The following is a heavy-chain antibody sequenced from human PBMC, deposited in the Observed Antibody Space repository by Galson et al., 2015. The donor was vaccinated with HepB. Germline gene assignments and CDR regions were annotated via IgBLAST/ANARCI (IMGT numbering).Heavy chain of an antibody. V-gene: IGHV4-59*11. CDR3: ARGTGVADPWGAFDI. Sequence: SETLSLTCTVSGGSISSHYWSWIRQLPRKGLEWIGYIYYRGNTNYNPSLKSRVTTSIDTSKNQLSLKLRSVTAADTAVYYCARGTGVADPWGAFDIWGQGTMVTVSS. J-gene: IGHJ3*02. D-gene: IGHD6-19*01. CDR1: GGSISSHY. CDR2: IYYRGNT.